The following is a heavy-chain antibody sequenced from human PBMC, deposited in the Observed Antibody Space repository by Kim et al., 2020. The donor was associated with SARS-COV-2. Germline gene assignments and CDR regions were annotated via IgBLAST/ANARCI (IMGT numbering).Heavy chain of an antibody. D-gene: IGHD4-17*01. V-gene: IGHV4-39*01. J-gene: IGHJ4*02. CDR3: ARRTHSGAAFDY. CDR1: GGSISSSSYY. Sequence: SETLSLTCTVSGGSISSSSYYWGWIRQPPGKGLEWIGSIYYSGSTYYNPSLKSRVTISVDTSKNQFSLKLSSVTAADTAVYYCARRTHSGAAFDYWGQGTLVTVSS. CDR2: IYYSGST.